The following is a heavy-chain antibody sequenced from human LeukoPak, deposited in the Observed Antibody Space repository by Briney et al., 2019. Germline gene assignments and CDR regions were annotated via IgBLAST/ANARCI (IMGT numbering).Heavy chain of an antibody. V-gene: IGHV3-74*03. CDR3: VRDNYGVDY. Sequence: PGGSLRLSCAASGFTFSRYWMRWVRQAPGKGLVWVSHITSDGSTTTYADSVKGRFTTSRDNDKSTLYLHMNSLRAEDTAVYYCVRDNYGVDYWGQGTLVTVSS. CDR1: GFTFSRYW. D-gene: IGHD3-10*01. CDR2: ITSDGSTT. J-gene: IGHJ4*02.